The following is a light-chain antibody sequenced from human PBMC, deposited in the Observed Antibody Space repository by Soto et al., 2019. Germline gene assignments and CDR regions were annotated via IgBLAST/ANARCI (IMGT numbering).Light chain of an antibody. J-gene: IGKJ2*01. CDR2: GAS. CDR3: QQYDDWPGYT. Sequence: EMVMTQSPVTLSVSPGERATLSCRASQSVNSKLAWYQQKPGQAPRLLIYGASTRAAGIPDRFSGSGSGTDFTLTISSLQSEDFAVYYGQQYDDWPGYTFGQGTKLEIK. V-gene: IGKV3-15*01. CDR1: QSVNSK.